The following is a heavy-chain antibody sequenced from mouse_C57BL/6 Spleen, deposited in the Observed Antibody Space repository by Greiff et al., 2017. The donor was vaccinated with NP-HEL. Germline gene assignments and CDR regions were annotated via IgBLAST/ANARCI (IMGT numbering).Heavy chain of an antibody. CDR3: ARHPYDYDRYFEG. CDR1: GFTFSDYG. J-gene: IGHJ1*03. V-gene: IGHV5-15*01. Sequence: EVQGVESGGGLVQPGGSLKLSCAASGFTFSDYGMAWVRQAPRQGPEWVAFISHLAYSIYDAETVTGRFTISRENAKNTLYLEMSSLRSEDTAMYYCARHPYDYDRYFEGWGTGTTVTV. CDR2: ISHLAYSI. D-gene: IGHD2-4*01.